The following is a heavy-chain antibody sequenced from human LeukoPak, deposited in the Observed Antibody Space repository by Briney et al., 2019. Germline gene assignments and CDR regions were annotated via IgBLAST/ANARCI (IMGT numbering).Heavy chain of an antibody. D-gene: IGHD2-2*01. Sequence: PGGSLRLSCAASGFTVSSNYMSWVRQAPGKGLEWVSVIYSGGSTYYADSVKGRFTISRDNSKNTLYLRMNSLRAEDTAVYYCARAGYCSSTSCFDYWGQGTLVTVSS. CDR1: GFTVSSNY. V-gene: IGHV3-66*01. CDR3: ARAGYCSSTSCFDY. J-gene: IGHJ4*02. CDR2: IYSGGST.